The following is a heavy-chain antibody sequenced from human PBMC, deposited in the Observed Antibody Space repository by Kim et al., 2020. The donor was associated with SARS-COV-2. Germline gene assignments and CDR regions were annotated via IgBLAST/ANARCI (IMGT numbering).Heavy chain of an antibody. CDR3: ARRDLSGSFNR. V-gene: IGHV4-39*01. Sequence: SETLSLTCTVSGGSISSSSYYWGWIRQPPGKGLEWIGSIYYSGSTYYNPSLKSRVTISVDTSKNQFSLKLSSVTAADTAVYYCARRDLSGSFNRWGQGTLVTVSS. J-gene: IGHJ5*02. CDR2: IYYSGST. CDR1: GGSISSSSYY. D-gene: IGHD1-26*01.